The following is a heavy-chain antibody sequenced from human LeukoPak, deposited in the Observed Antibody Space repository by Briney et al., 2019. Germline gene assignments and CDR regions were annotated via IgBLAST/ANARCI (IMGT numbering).Heavy chain of an antibody. CDR2: ISYDGSNK. J-gene: IGHJ4*02. D-gene: IGHD2-2*01. CDR3: AKDYEIGDIVVVPAAPLFDY. CDR1: GFTFSSYG. V-gene: IGHV3-30*18. Sequence: GGSLRLSCAASGFTFSSYGMHWVRQAPGKGLEWVAVISYDGSNKYYADSVKGRFTISRVNSKNTLYLQMNSLRAEDTAVYYCAKDYEIGDIVVVPAAPLFDYWGQGTLVTVSS.